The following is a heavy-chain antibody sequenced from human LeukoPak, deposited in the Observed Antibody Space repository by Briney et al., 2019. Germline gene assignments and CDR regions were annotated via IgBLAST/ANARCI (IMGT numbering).Heavy chain of an antibody. J-gene: IGHJ4*02. CDR2: IYYGGST. V-gene: IGHV4-59*08. Sequence: PSQTLSLTCTVSGGSISSYYWSWIRQPPGKGLDWIGYIYYGGSTNYNPSLKSRVTISVDTATNQFPLNLSSVTAADTAVYYCARLSYHFDYWGQGTLVTVSS. CDR1: GGSISSYY. CDR3: ARLSYHFDY.